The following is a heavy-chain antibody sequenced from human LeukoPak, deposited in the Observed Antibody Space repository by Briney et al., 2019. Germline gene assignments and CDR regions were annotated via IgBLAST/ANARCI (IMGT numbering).Heavy chain of an antibody. CDR3: ARSADSSGYYDY. CDR1: VYTFTIYG. V-gene: IGHV1-18*01. Sequence: GASVNVSCTPSVYTFTIYGISWVRQAPGQGLGWVGWISAYNGNTNYAQKLQGRVTMTTDTSTSTAYMELRSLRSDDTAVYYCARSADSSGYYDYWGQGTLVTVSS. D-gene: IGHD3-22*01. J-gene: IGHJ4*02. CDR2: ISAYNGNT.